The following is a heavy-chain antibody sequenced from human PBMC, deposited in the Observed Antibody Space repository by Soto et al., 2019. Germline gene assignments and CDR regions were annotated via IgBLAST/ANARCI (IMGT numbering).Heavy chain of an antibody. J-gene: IGHJ5*01. D-gene: IGHD3-9*01. CDR1: GFTFSSYA. Sequence: EVQLLESEGGLVQPGGSLRLSCAASGFTFSSYAMSWVRQAPGKGQEWVSAISGSGGSTYYADSVKGRFTISRDNSKNTLYLQMNSLRAEDTAVYYCAKNPHLRYFDWLVSWGQGTLVTVSS. V-gene: IGHV3-23*01. CDR3: AKNPHLRYFDWLVS. CDR2: ISGSGGST.